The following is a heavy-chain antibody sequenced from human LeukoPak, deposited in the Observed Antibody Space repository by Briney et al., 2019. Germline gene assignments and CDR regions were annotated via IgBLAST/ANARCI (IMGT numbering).Heavy chain of an antibody. CDR1: GGSISSFY. CDR3: ARQSSGWYYFDY. D-gene: IGHD6-19*01. V-gene: IGHV4-59*08. CDR2: IYSTGST. J-gene: IGHJ4*02. Sequence: SETLPLTCTVSGGSISSFYWTWIRQPPGKGLEYIGYIYSTGSTNYNPSLKSRVTISLDTSKNQFSLRLSSVTAADTAVYYCARQSSGWYYFDYWGQGTLVTVSS.